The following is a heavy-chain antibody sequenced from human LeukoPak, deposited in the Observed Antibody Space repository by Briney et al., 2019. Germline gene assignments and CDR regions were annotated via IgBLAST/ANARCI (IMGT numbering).Heavy chain of an antibody. Sequence: ASVKVSCKASGGTFSSYAISWVRQAPGQGLEWMGGIIPIFGTANYAQKFQGRVTITADKSTSTAYMELSSLRSEDTAVYYCARGQGIVVVVADHPYYGMDVWGKGTTVTVSS. D-gene: IGHD2-15*01. V-gene: IGHV1-69*06. J-gene: IGHJ6*04. CDR2: IIPIFGTA. CDR1: GGTFSSYA. CDR3: ARGQGIVVVVADHPYYGMDV.